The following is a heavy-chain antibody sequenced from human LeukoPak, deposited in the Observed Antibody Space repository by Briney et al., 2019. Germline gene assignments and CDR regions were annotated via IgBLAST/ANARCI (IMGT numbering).Heavy chain of an antibody. V-gene: IGHV4-34*01. D-gene: IGHD3-22*01. J-gene: IGHJ4*02. CDR2: INHSGST. CDR1: GGSFSGYY. Sequence: SETLSLTCAVYGGSFSGYYWSWIRQPPGKGLEWIGEINHSGSTNYNPSLKSRVTISVDTSKNQFSLKLSSVTAADTAVYYCASPLYYYDSSGYYSGFNWGQGTLVTVSS. CDR3: ASPLYYYDSSGYYSGFN.